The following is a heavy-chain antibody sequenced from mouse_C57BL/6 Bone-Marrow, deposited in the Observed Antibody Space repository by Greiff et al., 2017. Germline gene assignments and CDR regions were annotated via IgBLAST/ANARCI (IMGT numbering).Heavy chain of an antibody. D-gene: IGHD2-3*01. J-gene: IGHJ1*03. CDR2: IDPSDSYT. Sequence: VQLQQSGAELVMPGASVKLSCKASGYTFTSYWMHWVKQRPGQGLEWIGEIDPSDSYTNYNQKFKGKSTLTVDKSSSTAYMQLSSLTSEDSAVYYCARGHHYDGYYGGYWYFDVWGTGTTVTVSS. CDR3: ARGHHYDGYYGGYWYFDV. V-gene: IGHV1-69*01. CDR1: GYTFTSYW.